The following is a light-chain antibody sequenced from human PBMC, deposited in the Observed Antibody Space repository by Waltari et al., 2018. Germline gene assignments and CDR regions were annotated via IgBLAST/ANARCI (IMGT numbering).Light chain of an antibody. Sequence: QSALTQPASVSGTPGQSITISCTGTTSDVGNYDLVQWYQQYPGKAPKLLICEVNKRPSGLSSRFSGSKSGNTASLTISGLQAEDEADYYCCSYAGRGTYVFGSGTKVTVL. CDR3: CSYAGRGTYV. CDR2: EVN. J-gene: IGLJ1*01. V-gene: IGLV2-23*02. CDR1: TSDVGNYDL.